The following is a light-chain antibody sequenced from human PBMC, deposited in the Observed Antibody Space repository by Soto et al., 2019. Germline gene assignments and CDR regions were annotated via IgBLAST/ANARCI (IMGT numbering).Light chain of an antibody. Sequence: DIEMTQSPATLSASVGDRVTITCRASQSISSWLAWYQQKPGQAPRLLIYDASSLESGVPARFSGSGSGTEFTLTIGRLQPEDSATYHCQQYNSYSGAFGQGTKVDIK. V-gene: IGKV1-5*01. CDR2: DAS. J-gene: IGKJ1*01. CDR1: QSISSW. CDR3: QQYNSYSGA.